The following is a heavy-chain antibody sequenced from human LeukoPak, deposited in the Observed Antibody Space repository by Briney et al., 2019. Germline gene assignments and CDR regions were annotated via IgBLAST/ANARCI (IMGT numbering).Heavy chain of an antibody. CDR2: INTNTGNP. CDR1: GYTFTSYA. V-gene: IGHV7-4-1*02. Sequence: ASVKVSCKASGYTFTSYAMNWVRQAPGQGLEWMGWINTNTGNPTYAQSFTGRSVFSLDTSVSTAYLQISSLKAEDTAVYYCARDPRYCSGGSCALHYYGMDVWGQGTTVTVSS. CDR3: ARDPRYCSGGSCALHYYGMDV. D-gene: IGHD2-15*01. J-gene: IGHJ6*02.